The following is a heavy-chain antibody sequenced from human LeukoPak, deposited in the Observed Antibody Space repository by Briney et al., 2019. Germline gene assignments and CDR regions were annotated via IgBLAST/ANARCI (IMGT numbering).Heavy chain of an antibody. V-gene: IGHV3-21*04. CDR2: ISSSSSYI. J-gene: IGHJ4*02. D-gene: IGHD3-10*01. CDR1: GFTFSSYS. Sequence: GGSLRLSCAASGFTFSSYSMNWVRQAPGKGLEWVSSISSSSSYIYYADSVKGRFTISRDNAKNSLYLQMNSLRAEDTAVYYCAKEVWVGYGSGSYYMSDFDYWGQGTLVTASS. CDR3: AKEVWVGYGSGSYYMSDFDY.